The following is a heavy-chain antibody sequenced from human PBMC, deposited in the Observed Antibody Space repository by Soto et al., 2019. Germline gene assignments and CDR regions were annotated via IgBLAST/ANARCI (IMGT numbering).Heavy chain of an antibody. D-gene: IGHD3-10*01. V-gene: IGHV3-21*01. CDR1: GFTFNTYN. CDR3: ASLSRFALDY. CDR2: ISSSSYI. J-gene: IGHJ4*02. Sequence: XGSLRLSCAAAGFTFNTYNMNWVRQAPGKGLEWVSSISSSSYIYYTDSVKGRFTTSRDNAKNSLYLQMNSLRAEDTAVYYCASLSRFALDYWGQGTLVTVSS.